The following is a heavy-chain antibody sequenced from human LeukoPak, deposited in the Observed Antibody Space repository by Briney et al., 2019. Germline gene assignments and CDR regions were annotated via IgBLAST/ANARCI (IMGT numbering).Heavy chain of an antibody. CDR3: ARGGTISFPLLYYMDV. D-gene: IGHD3-3*01. Sequence: GESLKISCKGSGYSFTSYWIGWVRQAPGKGLEWVSSISSSSSYIYYADSVKGRFTISRDNAKNSLYLQMNSLRAEDTAVYYCARGGTISFPLLYYMDVWGKGTTVTVSS. V-gene: IGHV3-21*01. CDR2: ISSSSSYI. CDR1: GYSFTSYW. J-gene: IGHJ6*03.